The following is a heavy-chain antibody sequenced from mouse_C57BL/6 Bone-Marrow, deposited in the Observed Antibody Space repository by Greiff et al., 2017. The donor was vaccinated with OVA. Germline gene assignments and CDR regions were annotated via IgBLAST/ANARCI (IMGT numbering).Heavy chain of an antibody. CDR3: ERWRLRRPAWFAY. CDR1: GYTFTSYG. CDR2: IYPRSGNT. J-gene: IGHJ3*01. D-gene: IGHD2-4*01. Sequence: QVQLKESGAELARPGASVKLSCKASGYTFTSYGISWVKQRTGQGLEWIGEIYPRSGNTYYNEKFKGKATLTADKSSSTAYMELRSLTSEDSAVYFCERWRLRRPAWFAYWGQGTLVTVSA. V-gene: IGHV1-81*01.